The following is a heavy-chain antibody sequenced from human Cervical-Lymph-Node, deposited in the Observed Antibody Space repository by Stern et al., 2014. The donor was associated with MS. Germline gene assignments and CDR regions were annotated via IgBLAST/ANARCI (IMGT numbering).Heavy chain of an antibody. CDR3: VRDGSCRTASCFYYVMDV. V-gene: IGHV1-2*02. CDR1: GYTFTDYY. D-gene: IGHD1-14*01. J-gene: IGHJ6*01. Sequence: VQLVESGTEVKQPGASVKVSCKASGYTFTDYYMHWVRQAPGQGLEWMGWIKPNSGGTNYAQQFQGRVTRSRDTSITTAYMELSGLRSDDTAIYYCVRDGSCRTASCFYYVMDVWGQGTTVGVSS. CDR2: IKPNSGGT.